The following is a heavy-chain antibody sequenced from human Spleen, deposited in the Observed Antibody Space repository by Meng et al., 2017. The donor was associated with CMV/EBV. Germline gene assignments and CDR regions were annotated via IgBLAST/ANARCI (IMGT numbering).Heavy chain of an antibody. CDR3: ARRDYPSSEGWSLYSALDV. J-gene: IGHJ6*02. V-gene: IGHV5-51*01. CDR1: GYRFTRYW. CDR2: IYPGDSDT. D-gene: IGHD2-15*01. Sequence: KVSCKDSGYRFTRYWIGWVRQMPGKGLECMGIIYPGDSDTRYSPSFQGQVTVSADKSISTAYLQWSSLKASDTATYYCARRDYPSSEGWSLYSALDVWGQGTTVTVSS.